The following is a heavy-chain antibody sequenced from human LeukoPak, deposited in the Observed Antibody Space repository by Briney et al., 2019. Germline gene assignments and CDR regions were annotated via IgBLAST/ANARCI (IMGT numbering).Heavy chain of an antibody. CDR1: GGSISSGIYY. Sequence: PSQTLSLTCTVSGGSISSGIYYWTWIRQPAGKGLEWIGRIFISGSTNYNPSLRSRVTISLDTSKNQFSLKLSSVTAADTAVYYCARGNYYGSGSRDAFDIWGQGTMVTVSS. CDR3: ARGNYYGSGSRDAFDI. V-gene: IGHV4-61*02. J-gene: IGHJ3*02. CDR2: IFISGST. D-gene: IGHD3-10*01.